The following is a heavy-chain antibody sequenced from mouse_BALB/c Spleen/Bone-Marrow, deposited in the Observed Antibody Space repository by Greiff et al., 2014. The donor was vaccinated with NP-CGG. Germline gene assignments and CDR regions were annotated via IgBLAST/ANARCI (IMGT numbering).Heavy chain of an antibody. D-gene: IGHD2-1*01. V-gene: IGHV1-9*01. CDR2: ILPGIST. Sequence: VMLVESGAELMKPGASVKISCKATGYTSSSYWIAWVKERPGHGLEWIGEILPGISTNYNEKFKGKATFTADTSSNTTYTQLSSLTSEDSAVYYCAREDYGNYAWFAYWGQGTLVTVSA. CDR3: AREDYGNYAWFAY. CDR1: GYTSSSYW. J-gene: IGHJ3*01.